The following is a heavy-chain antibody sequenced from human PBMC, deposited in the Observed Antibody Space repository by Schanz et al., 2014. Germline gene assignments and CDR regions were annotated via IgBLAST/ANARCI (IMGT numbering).Heavy chain of an antibody. J-gene: IGHJ2*01. D-gene: IGHD1-1*01. CDR2: IPYSGGT. CDR1: GGSIFSGGYY. Sequence: QVQLQESGLGLVKPSQTLSLTCTVSGGSIFSGGYYWGWIRRHPGKGLEWIGFIPYSGGTYYNPPLKTRVTISLDTSKTQSSLTLTSLTAADTAVYYCARDTTWRLDLWGRGTLVTVSS. CDR3: ARDTTWRLDL. V-gene: IGHV4-31*03.